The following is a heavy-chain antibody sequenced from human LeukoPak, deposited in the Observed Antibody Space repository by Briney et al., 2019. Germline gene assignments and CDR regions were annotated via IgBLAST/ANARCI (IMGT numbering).Heavy chain of an antibody. CDR3: AKTASTVTTAFDD. CDR1: GFIFTNYV. Sequence: GGSLRLSCAASGFIFTNYVMSWVRQAPGKGLEWVSSISAAGGSTYYADSVKGRSTISRDNSKNTLYVQMNSLRADDMARYYCAKTASTVTTAFDDWGQGTLVTVSS. V-gene: IGHV3-23*01. CDR2: ISAAGGST. D-gene: IGHD4-17*01. J-gene: IGHJ4*02.